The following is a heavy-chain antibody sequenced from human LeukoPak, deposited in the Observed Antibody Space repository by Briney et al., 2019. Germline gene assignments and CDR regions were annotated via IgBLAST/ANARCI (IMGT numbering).Heavy chain of an antibody. Sequence: SVKVSCKASGGTFSSYAISWVRQAPGQGLEWMGGIIPIFGTANYAQKFRGRVTITTDESTSTAYMELSSLRPEDTAVYYCARDGEMATIAYWGQGTLVTVSS. D-gene: IGHD5-24*01. J-gene: IGHJ4*02. CDR3: ARDGEMATIAY. V-gene: IGHV1-69*05. CDR2: IIPIFGTA. CDR1: GGTFSSYA.